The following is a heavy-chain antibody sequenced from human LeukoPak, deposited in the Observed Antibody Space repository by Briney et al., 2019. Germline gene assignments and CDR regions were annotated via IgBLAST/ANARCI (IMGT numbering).Heavy chain of an antibody. CDR2: IRYDGSNK. D-gene: IGHD2-2*01. CDR3: AKLHIVVVPAAIQRAFDI. V-gene: IGHV3-30*02. Sequence: GGSLRLSCAASGFTFSSYGMHWVRQAPGKGLEWVAFIRYDGSNKYYAGSVKGRFAISRDNSKNTLYLQMNSLRAEDTAVYYCAKLHIVVVPAAIQRAFDIWGQGTMVTVSS. J-gene: IGHJ3*02. CDR1: GFTFSSYG.